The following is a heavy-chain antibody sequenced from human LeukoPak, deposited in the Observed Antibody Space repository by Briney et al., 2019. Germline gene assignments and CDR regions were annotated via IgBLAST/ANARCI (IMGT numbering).Heavy chain of an antibody. CDR3: TTGSSGWFIDY. Sequence: AGGSLRLSRAASGFTFSNAWMSWVRQAPGKGLEWVGRIKSKTDGGTTDYAAPVKGRFTISRDDSKNTLYLQMNSLKTEDTAVYYCTTGSSGWFIDYWGQGTLVTVSS. V-gene: IGHV3-15*01. J-gene: IGHJ4*02. CDR1: GFTFSNAW. D-gene: IGHD6-19*01. CDR2: IKSKTDGGTT.